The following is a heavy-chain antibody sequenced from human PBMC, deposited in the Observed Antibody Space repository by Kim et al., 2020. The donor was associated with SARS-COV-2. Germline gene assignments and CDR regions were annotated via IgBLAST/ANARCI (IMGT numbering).Heavy chain of an antibody. CDR3: AKARVLRFLEWSPGRRRYYGMDV. J-gene: IGHJ6*02. Sequence: GGSLRLSCAASGFTFSSCAMSWVRQAPGKGLEWVSAISGSGGSTYYADSVKGRFTISRDNSKNTLYLQMNSLRAEDTAVYYCAKARVLRFLEWSPGRRRYYGMDVWGQGTTVTVSS. CDR1: GFTFSSCA. V-gene: IGHV3-23*01. CDR2: ISGSGGST. D-gene: IGHD3-3*01.